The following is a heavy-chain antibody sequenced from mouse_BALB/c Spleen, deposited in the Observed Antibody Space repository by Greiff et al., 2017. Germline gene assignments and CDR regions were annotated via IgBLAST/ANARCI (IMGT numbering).Heavy chain of an antibody. CDR1: GFAFSSYD. J-gene: IGHJ4*01. CDR2: ISSGGGST. D-gene: IGHD3-2*01. CDR3: ARDSSGYAMDD. V-gene: IGHV5-12-1*01. Sequence: EVKLVESGGGLVKPGGSLKLSCAASGFAFSSYDMSWVRQTPEKRLEWVAYISSGGGSTYYPDTVKGRFTISRDNAKNTLYLQMSSLKSEDTAMYYCARDSSGYAMDDWGQGTSVTVSS.